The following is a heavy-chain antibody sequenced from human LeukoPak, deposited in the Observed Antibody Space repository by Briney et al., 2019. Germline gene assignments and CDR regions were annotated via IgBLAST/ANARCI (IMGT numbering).Heavy chain of an antibody. CDR1: GGSFSGYY. CDR3: ARGTVAAGHYYGMDV. V-gene: IGHV4-34*01. CDR2: INHSGST. J-gene: IGHJ6*02. Sequence: PSETLSLTCAVYGGSFSGYYWSWIRQPPGKGLEWIGEINHSGSTNYNPSLKSRVTISVDTSKNQFSPKLSSVTAADTAVYYCARGTVAAGHYYGMDVWGQGTTVTVSS.